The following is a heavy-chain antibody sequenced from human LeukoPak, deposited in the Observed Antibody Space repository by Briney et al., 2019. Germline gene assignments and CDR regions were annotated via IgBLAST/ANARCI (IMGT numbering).Heavy chain of an antibody. CDR3: ARDRGWDSNYHYYYMDA. CDR1: GGSINSYY. D-gene: IGHD6-19*01. Sequence: QTSETLSLTCTVSGGSINSYYWSWIRQPAGKGLEWIGRMYTSGSTNNNPSLKSRVTMSVDTSKNQFSLKRSSVTAADTAVYYCARDRGWDSNYHYYYMDAWGKGTTVTVSS. CDR2: MYTSGST. J-gene: IGHJ6*03. V-gene: IGHV4-4*07.